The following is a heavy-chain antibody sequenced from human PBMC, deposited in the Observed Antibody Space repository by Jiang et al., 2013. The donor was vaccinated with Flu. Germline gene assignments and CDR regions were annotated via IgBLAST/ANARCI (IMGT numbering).Heavy chain of an antibody. J-gene: IGHJ3*01. CDR2: FTWDADQ. V-gene: IGHV2-5*02. Sequence: PTQTLTLTCTFSGFSLNISGVGVAWIRQPPGKDPRSGLHSFTWDADQRYSPLSKEQTHHHQGHLQNQVVLTMTNMDPGDTGTYYCAHRPGSDTSQRSLVDGFDVWGQGTVVIVSA. CDR3: AHRPGSDTSQRSLVDGFDV. D-gene: IGHD3-16*01. CDR1: GFSLNISGVG.